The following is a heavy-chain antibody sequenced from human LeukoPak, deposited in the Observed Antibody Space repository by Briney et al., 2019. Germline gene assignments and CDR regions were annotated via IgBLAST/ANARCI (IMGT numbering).Heavy chain of an antibody. CDR2: IYYSGST. Sequence: SETLSLTCTVSGGSISSSSYYWGWIRQPPGKGLEWIGSIYYSGSTYYNPSLKSRVTISVDTSKNQFSLKLTSVTAADTAVYYCARDSWPEVVRFDFWGQEPWSPSPQ. J-gene: IGHJ4*01. CDR1: GGSISSSSYY. CDR3: ARDSWPEVVRFDF. V-gene: IGHV4-39*07. D-gene: IGHD1-14*01.